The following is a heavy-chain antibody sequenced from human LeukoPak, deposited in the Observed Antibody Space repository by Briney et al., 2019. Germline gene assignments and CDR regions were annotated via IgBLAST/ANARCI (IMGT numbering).Heavy chain of an antibody. CDR3: ARDNAAAIVY. J-gene: IGHJ4*02. Sequence: GGSLRLSCAASGFTVSSNYMSWVRQASGKGLEWVSVIYSGGSTYYADSVKGRFTISRHNSKNTLYLQMNSLRAEDTAVYYCARDNAAAIVYWGQGTLVTVSS. CDR2: IYSGGST. V-gene: IGHV3-53*04. CDR1: GFTVSSNY. D-gene: IGHD2-2*01.